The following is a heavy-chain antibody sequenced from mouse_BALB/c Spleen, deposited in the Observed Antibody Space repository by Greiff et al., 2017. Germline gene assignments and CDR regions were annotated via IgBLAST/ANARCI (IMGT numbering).Heavy chain of an antibody. J-gene: IGHJ1*01. Sequence: DVQLQESGGGLVQPGGSMKLSCVASGFTFSNYWMNWVRQSPEKGLEWVAEIRLKSNNYATHYAESVKGRFTISRDDSKSSVYLQMNNLRAEDTGIYYCTRDDGYYWYFDVWGAGTTVTVSS. CDR1: GFTFSNYW. V-gene: IGHV6-6*02. CDR3: TRDDGYYWYFDV. D-gene: IGHD2-3*01. CDR2: IRLKSNNYAT.